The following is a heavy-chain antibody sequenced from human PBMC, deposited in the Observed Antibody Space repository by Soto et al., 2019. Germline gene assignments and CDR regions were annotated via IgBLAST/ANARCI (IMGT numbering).Heavy chain of an antibody. V-gene: IGHV4-59*01. CDR3: ARDPNIVGATHGGYYYYYGMDV. J-gene: IGHJ6*02. CDR2: IYYSGST. Sequence: SETLSLTCTVSGGSISSYFWTWIRQPPGKGLEWIGYIYYSGSTNYNPSLKSRVTISVDTSKNQFSLKLSSVTAADTAVYYCARDPNIVGATHGGYYYYYGMDVWGQGTTVTVSS. CDR1: GGSISSYF. D-gene: IGHD1-26*01.